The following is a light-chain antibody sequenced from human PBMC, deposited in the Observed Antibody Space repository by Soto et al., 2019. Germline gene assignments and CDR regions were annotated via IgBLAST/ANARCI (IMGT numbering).Light chain of an antibody. Sequence: EIVLTQSPGTLSLSPGERATLSCRASQNLDSKYLVWYQQKLGQAPSLLVYGASTRATGIPDRFSGSGSGTDFTLSISRLESEDFGVYSCQLYGSPPTFGQGTKLEIK. J-gene: IGKJ2*01. CDR2: GAS. CDR1: QNLDSKY. CDR3: QLYGSPPT. V-gene: IGKV3-20*01.